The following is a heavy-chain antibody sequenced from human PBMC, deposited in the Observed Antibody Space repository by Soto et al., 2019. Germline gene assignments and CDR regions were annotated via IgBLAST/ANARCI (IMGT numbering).Heavy chain of an antibody. V-gene: IGHV3-23*01. J-gene: IGHJ4*02. CDR2: ISGSGGST. D-gene: IGHD5-18*01. CDR1: GNTFSNYA. Sequence: EVQLLESGGGLVPPGGFLRLSCEASGNTFSNYAMTWVRQAPGKGLEWGSAISGSGGSTYYAGSVKGRFTISRDNSKNTLFLHMNSLRAEDTAIYYCAKAPASSLTASRPFDEWGQGTLVTVSS. CDR3: AKAPASSLTASRPFDE.